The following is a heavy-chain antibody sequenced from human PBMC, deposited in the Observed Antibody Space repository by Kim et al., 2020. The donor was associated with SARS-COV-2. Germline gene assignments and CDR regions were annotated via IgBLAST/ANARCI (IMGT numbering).Heavy chain of an antibody. J-gene: IGHJ4*02. V-gene: IGHV1-3*01. CDR1: GDTFTTRV. Sequence: ASVKVSCKASGDTFTTRVIHWVRQAPGQRLEWMGWIYAGAGDTKYSQNFLDRVTMTRDTSANTVYMELSSLTSEDTATYFCVRTIWGGLNYFENWGQGTLVTVSS. CDR2: IYAGAGDT. CDR3: VRTIWGGLNYFEN. D-gene: IGHD3-16*01.